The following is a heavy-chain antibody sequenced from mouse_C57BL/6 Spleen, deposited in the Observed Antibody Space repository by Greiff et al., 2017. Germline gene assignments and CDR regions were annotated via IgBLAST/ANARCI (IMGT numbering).Heavy chain of an antibody. CDR3: ARGGYSKRGAMDY. J-gene: IGHJ4*01. D-gene: IGHD2-5*01. Sequence: VKLQQSGPELVKPGASVKISCKASGYAFSSSWMNWVKQRPGKGLEWIGRIYPGDGDTNYNGKFKGKATLTADKSSSTAYMQLSSLTSEDSAVYFCARGGYSKRGAMDYWGQGTSVTVSS. V-gene: IGHV1-82*01. CDR2: IYPGDGDT. CDR1: GYAFSSSW.